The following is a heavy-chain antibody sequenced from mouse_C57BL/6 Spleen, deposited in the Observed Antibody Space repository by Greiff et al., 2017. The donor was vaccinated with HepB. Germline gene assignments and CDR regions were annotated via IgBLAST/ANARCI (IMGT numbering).Heavy chain of an antibody. CDR2: IYPGSGNT. CDR1: GYTFTDYY. CDR3: ARGGDYGNYGAMDY. V-gene: IGHV1-76*01. Sequence: QVQLQQSGAELVRPGASVKLSCKASGYTFTDYYINWVKQRPGQGLEWIARIYPGSGNTYYNEKFKGKATLTAEKSSSTAYMQLSSLTSEDSAVYFYARGGDYGNYGAMDYWGQGTSVTVSS. J-gene: IGHJ4*01. D-gene: IGHD2-1*01.